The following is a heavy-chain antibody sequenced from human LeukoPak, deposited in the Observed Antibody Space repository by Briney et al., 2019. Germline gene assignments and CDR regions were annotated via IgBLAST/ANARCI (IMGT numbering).Heavy chain of an antibody. Sequence: SQTLSLTCTVSGGSISSGDYYWSWIRQPPGKGLEWIGYIYYSGSTYYNPSLKSRVTISVDTSKNQFSLKLSSVTAADTAVYYCARSLWFGGPVFDYWGRGTLVTVSS. CDR1: GGSISSGDYY. CDR3: ARSLWFGGPVFDY. CDR2: IYYSGST. J-gene: IGHJ4*02. D-gene: IGHD3-10*01. V-gene: IGHV4-30-4*01.